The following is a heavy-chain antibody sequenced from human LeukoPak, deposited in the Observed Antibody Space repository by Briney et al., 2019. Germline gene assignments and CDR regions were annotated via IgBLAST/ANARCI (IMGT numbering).Heavy chain of an antibody. CDR3: AISSSSDYYYYYMDV. Sequence: SETLSLTCAVYGGSFSGYYWSWIRQPPGKGLEWIGEINHSGSTNYNPSLKSRVTISVDTSKNQFSLKLSSVTAADTAVYYCAISSSSDYYYYYMDVRGKGTTVTVSS. CDR1: GGSFSGYY. J-gene: IGHJ6*03. CDR2: INHSGST. D-gene: IGHD6-6*01. V-gene: IGHV4-34*01.